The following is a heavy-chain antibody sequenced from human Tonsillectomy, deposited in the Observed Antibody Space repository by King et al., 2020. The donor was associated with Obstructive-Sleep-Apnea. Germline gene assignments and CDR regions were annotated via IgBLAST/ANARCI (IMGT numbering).Heavy chain of an antibody. CDR1: GGSISSGGYS. CDR3: ARLSPYLLRGYGMDV. CDR2: IYPSGST. V-gene: IGHV4-30-4*07. D-gene: IGHD3-10*01. Sequence: QLQESGPGLVKPSQTLSLTCAVSGGSISSGGYSWSWIRQPPGKGQEWIGYIYPSGSTHKNPSLKSRVTISVDTSKNQFSLKVSSVTAADPAVYYCARLSPYLLRGYGMDVWGQGTTVTVSS. J-gene: IGHJ6*02.